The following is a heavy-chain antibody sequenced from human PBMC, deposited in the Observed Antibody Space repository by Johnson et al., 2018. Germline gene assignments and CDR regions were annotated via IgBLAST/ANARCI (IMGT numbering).Heavy chain of an antibody. Sequence: VESGGSLRLSCAASGFTFSSYWMTWVRQAPGKGLEWVANIKQDGSEKYYVDSVKGRFTISRDNAKNSLYLQMSSLRAGGTAVYYCARTYCSGGSCYAPLDAFDIWGQGTMVTVSS. J-gene: IGHJ3*02. CDR1: GFTFSSYW. D-gene: IGHD2-15*01. V-gene: IGHV3-7*01. CDR3: ARTYCSGGSCYAPLDAFDI. CDR2: IKQDGSEK.